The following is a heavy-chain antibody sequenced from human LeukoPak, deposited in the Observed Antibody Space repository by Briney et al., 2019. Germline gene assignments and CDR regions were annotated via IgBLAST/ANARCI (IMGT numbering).Heavy chain of an antibody. CDR3: ARSSFPVGWFDP. J-gene: IGHJ5*02. Sequence: GGSLRLSCAASGFTFSSYAMHWVRQAPGKGLEWVAVISYDGSNKYYADSVKGRFTISRDNSKNTLYLQMNSLRAEDTAVYYCARSSFPVGWFDPWGQGTLVTVSS. D-gene: IGHD3-10*01. CDR1: GFTFSSYA. V-gene: IGHV3-30*14. CDR2: ISYDGSNK.